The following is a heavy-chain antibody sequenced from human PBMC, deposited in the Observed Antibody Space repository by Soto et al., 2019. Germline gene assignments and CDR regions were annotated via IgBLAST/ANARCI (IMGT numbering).Heavy chain of an antibody. V-gene: IGHV3-21*01. CDR1: GFTFSTYN. J-gene: IGHJ3*02. CDR2: INGRGNYI. Sequence: TGGSLRLSCAASGFTFSTYNMNWVRQAPGKGLEWVSSINGRGNYIYYEDSVKGRFTISRDNAKNSLYLQMNSLRAEDTAVYYCARDGITIFGVVIIEVPSVFDIWGQGTMVTVSS. CDR3: ARDGITIFGVVIIEVPSVFDI. D-gene: IGHD3-3*01.